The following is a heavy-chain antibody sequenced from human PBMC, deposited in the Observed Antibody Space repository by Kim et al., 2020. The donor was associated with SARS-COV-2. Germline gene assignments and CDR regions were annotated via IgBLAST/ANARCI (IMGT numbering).Heavy chain of an antibody. V-gene: IGHV4-39*01. Sequence: SETLSLTCTVSGGSISSNSHYWVWLRQPPGKGLQWIGSASYSGSAYYTPSLKSRVTPSVDTSKSQFSLRLTSLSAADTAIYYCARHLGGSRSSAYRYYG. J-gene: IGHJ6*01. CDR2: ASYSGSA. CDR1: GGSISSNSHY. CDR3: ARHLGGSRSSAYRYYG. D-gene: IGHD6-13*01.